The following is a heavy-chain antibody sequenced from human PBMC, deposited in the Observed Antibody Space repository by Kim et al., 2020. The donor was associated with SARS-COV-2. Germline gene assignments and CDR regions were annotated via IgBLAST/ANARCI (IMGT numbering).Heavy chain of an antibody. V-gene: IGHV7-4-1*02. CDR1: GYTFTSYA. CDR2: INTNTGNP. D-gene: IGHD2-15*01. J-gene: IGHJ6*02. CDR3: ARVETICSGGSCYSILGEDYGMDV. Sequence: ASVKVSCKASGYTFTSYAMNWVRQAPGQGLEWMGWINTNTGNPTYAQGFTGRFVFSLDTSVSTAYLQISSLKAEDTAVYYCARVETICSGGSCYSILGEDYGMDVWGQGTTVTVSS.